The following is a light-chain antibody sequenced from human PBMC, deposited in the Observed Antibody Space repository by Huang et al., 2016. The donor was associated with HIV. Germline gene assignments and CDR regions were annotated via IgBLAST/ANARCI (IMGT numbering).Light chain of an antibody. CDR2: DTS. Sequence: EIVMTRSPATLSVSPGGGATLSCRASQNVRSNLAWYQQTPGQAPRLLIYDTSTRASGVPARFSGSGSGTEFTLTISGLQSEDFAVYYCQQYDNWPPGLTFGGGTKVEI. CDR3: QQYDNWPPGLT. V-gene: IGKV3D-15*01. CDR1: QNVRSN. J-gene: IGKJ4*01.